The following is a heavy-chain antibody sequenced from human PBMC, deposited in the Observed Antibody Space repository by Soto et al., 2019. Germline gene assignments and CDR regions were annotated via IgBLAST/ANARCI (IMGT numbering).Heavy chain of an antibody. J-gene: IGHJ6*02. V-gene: IGHV1-18*01. CDR1: VYAFTSDG. D-gene: IGHD3-22*01. Sequence: ASVKGSCKASVYAFTSDGISWVRQAPGQGLEWMGWISAYNGNTNYAQKLQGRVTMTTDTSTSTDYMELRSLRSDDTAVYYCARDPAPPDRSGYYGEYYYYGMDVWGQGTTVTVSS. CDR3: ARDPAPPDRSGYYGEYYYYGMDV. CDR2: ISAYNGNT.